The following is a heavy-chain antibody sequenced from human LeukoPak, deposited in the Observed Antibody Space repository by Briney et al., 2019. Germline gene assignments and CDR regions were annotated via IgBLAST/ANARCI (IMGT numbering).Heavy chain of an antibody. J-gene: IGHJ6*02. Sequence: PSETLSLTYAVSGGSISSYYWSWIRQPPGKGLEWVGYIYYSGSTNYNPSLKSRVTISVDTSENQFSLKLSSVTAADTAVYYCARVGSGYGMDVWGQGTTVTVSS. CDR3: ARVGSGYGMDV. CDR1: GGSISSYY. CDR2: IYYSGST. V-gene: IGHV4-59*01. D-gene: IGHD3-3*01.